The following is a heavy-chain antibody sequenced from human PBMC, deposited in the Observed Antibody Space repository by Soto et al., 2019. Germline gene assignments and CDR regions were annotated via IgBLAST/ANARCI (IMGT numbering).Heavy chain of an antibody. Sequence: ASETLSLTCAVYGGSFSGYYWSWIRQPPGKGLEWIGEINHSGSTNYNPSLKSRVTISVDTSKNQFSLKLSSVTAADTAVYYCARGPRGDIVVVPADPVGYYYGMDVWGQGTRVTVSS. D-gene: IGHD2-2*01. CDR2: INHSGST. J-gene: IGHJ6*02. CDR1: GGSFSGYY. V-gene: IGHV4-34*01. CDR3: ARGPRGDIVVVPADPVGYYYGMDV.